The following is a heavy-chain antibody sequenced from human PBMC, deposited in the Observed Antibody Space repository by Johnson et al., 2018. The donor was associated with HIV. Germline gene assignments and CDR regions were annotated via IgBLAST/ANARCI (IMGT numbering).Heavy chain of an antibody. J-gene: IGHJ3*02. CDR3: ARDSGYINSYYASDI. V-gene: IGHV3-30-3*01. CDR1: GFTFSSYA. CDR2: IRYDGSNT. D-gene: IGHD6-13*01. Sequence: QMQLVVSGGGVVQPGRSLRLSCAASGFTFSSYAMHWVRQAPGKGLEWVAFIRYDGSNTYDADSVKGRFTISRDNSKNTLYVQMNSLRDEDTAVYYCARDSGYINSYYASDIWGQGTMVTVSS.